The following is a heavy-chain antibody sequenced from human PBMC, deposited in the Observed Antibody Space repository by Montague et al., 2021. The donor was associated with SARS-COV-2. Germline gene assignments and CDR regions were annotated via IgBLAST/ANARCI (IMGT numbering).Heavy chain of an antibody. CDR3: ARDDPYCTNGVCYTGNWFDP. CDR1: GDSVSSNSAA. J-gene: IGHJ5*02. CDR2: TYYRSKWYN. V-gene: IGHV6-1*01. D-gene: IGHD2-8*01. Sequence: CAISGDSVSSNSAAWNWIRQSPSRGLEWLGRTYYRSKWYNDYAVSVESRITINPDTFKNQFSLQLNSVTPEDTAVYYCARDDPYCTNGVCYTGNWFDPWGQGTLVTVSS.